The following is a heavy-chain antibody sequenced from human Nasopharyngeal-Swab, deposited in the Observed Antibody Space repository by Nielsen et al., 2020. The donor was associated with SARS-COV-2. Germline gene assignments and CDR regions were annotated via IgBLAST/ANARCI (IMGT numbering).Heavy chain of an antibody. Sequence: ESLKISCTVSGGSISSYYWSWIRQPPGKGLEWIGYIYYSGSTNYNPSLKSRVTISVDTSKNQFSLKLTSVTAADTAVYYCARLKYSSFNWFDPWGQGTLVTVSS. CDR2: IYYSGST. CDR3: ARLKYSSFNWFDP. CDR1: GGSISSYY. D-gene: IGHD6-19*01. V-gene: IGHV4-59*08. J-gene: IGHJ5*02.